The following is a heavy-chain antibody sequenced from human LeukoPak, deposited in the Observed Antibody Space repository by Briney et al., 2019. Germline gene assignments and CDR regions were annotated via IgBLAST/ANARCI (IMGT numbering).Heavy chain of an antibody. V-gene: IGHV3-13*01. CDR1: GFTVSSYA. J-gene: IGHJ4*02. Sequence: GGSLRLSCAASGFTVSSYAMHWVRQPIGKGLEWVSALGIAGDTFYPGSVKGRFTISRENAKNSLYLQMNSLRAEDTAVYYCARQKQSHGNFDYWGQGTLVTVSS. D-gene: IGHD1-26*01. CDR3: ARQKQSHGNFDY. CDR2: LGIAGDT.